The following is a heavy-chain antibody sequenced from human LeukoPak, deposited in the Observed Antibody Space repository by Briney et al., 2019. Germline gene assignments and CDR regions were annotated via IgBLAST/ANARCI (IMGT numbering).Heavy chain of an antibody. CDR2: FDPEDGET. J-gene: IGHJ4*02. CDR1: GYTFTGYY. V-gene: IGHV1-24*01. CDR3: ATVPNYYYDSSGYQTAAYYFDY. D-gene: IGHD3-22*01. Sequence: ASVKVSCKASGYTFTGYYMHWVRQAPGKGLEWMGGFDPEDGETIYAQKFQGRVTMTEDTSTDTAYMELSSLRSEDTAVYYCATVPNYYYDSSGYQTAAYYFDYWGQGTLVTVSS.